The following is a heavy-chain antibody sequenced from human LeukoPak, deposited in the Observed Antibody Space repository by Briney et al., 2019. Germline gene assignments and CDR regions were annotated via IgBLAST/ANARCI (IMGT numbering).Heavy chain of an antibody. CDR2: ISYDGSNK. V-gene: IGHV3-30*04. D-gene: IGHD6-19*01. CDR3: AKVSLRSDGYSSGQRDY. Sequence: PGRSLRLSCAASGFTFSSYAMHWVRQAPGKGLEWVAVISYDGSNKYYADSVKGRFTISRDNSKNTLYLQMNSLRAEDTAVYYCAKVSLRSDGYSSGQRDYWGQGTLVTVSS. J-gene: IGHJ4*02. CDR1: GFTFSSYA.